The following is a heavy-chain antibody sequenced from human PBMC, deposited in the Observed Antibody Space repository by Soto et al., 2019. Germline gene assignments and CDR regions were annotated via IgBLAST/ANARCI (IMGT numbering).Heavy chain of an antibody. CDR3: AKVRHFYDSSGSFDY. V-gene: IGHV3-23*01. CDR1: GFTFSSFA. D-gene: IGHD3-22*01. J-gene: IGHJ4*02. Sequence: TGGSLRLSCAASGFTFSSFAMSWVRQAPGKGLEWVSTISGSGSSTYYADSVKGRFTISRDNSKNTLYLQVNSLRAEDTAVYYCAKVRHFYDSSGSFDYWGQGTLVTVSS. CDR2: ISGSGSST.